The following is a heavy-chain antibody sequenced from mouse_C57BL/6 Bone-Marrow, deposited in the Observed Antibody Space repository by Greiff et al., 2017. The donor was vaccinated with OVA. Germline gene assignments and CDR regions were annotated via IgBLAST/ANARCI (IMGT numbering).Heavy chain of an antibody. CDR2: INPNNGGT. CDR1: GYTFTDYN. CDR3: ARKNYSNYGFAY. V-gene: IGHV1-22*01. D-gene: IGHD2-5*01. J-gene: IGHJ3*01. Sequence: EVQLQQSGPELVKPGASVKMSCKASGYTFTDYNMHWVKQSHGKSLEWIGYINPNNGGTSYNQKFKGKATLTVNKSSSTAYMELRSLTSEDSAVYYCARKNYSNYGFAYWGQGTLVTVSA.